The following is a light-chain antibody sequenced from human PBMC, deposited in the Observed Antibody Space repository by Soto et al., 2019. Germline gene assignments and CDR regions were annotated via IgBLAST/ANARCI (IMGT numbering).Light chain of an antibody. CDR2: GAS. J-gene: IGKJ1*01. Sequence: EIVMTQSPATLSVSPGERATRSCRASQSVGTKLAWYQQTRGQAPRLLIYGASNRATGVPARFSGSVSGTEFTLPISSLQSEDFAVYYCQQYSSWLWTFGQGTKVDIK. CDR3: QQYSSWLWT. V-gene: IGKV3-15*01. CDR1: QSVGTK.